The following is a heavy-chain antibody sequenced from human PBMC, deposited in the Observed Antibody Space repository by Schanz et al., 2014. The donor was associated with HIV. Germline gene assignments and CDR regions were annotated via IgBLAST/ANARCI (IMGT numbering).Heavy chain of an antibody. J-gene: IGHJ2*01. CDR1: GGTFSIYA. CDR3: ARTSGWSNRAWWYFDL. D-gene: IGHD6-19*01. CDR2: INPKSGDT. Sequence: QVQLVQSGAEVKKPGSSVKVSCKASGGTFSIYAISWVRQAPGQGLEWIGWINPKSGDTNYAQKFQGRVTMTRDTSLSVVYMELSRLRSDDTAVYYCARTSGWSNRAWWYFDLWGSGTLATVSS. V-gene: IGHV1-2*02.